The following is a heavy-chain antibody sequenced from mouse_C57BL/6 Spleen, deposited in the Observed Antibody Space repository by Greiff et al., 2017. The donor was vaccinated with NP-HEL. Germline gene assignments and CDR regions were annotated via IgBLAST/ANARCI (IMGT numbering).Heavy chain of an antibody. CDR1: GYTFTNYW. Sequence: QVQLQQSGAELVRPGTSVKMSCKASGYTFTNYWIGWAKQRPGHGLEWIGDIYPGGGYTNYNEKFKGKATMTADTSSNTAYMQFSSLTSEDSAIYDCERRGGNYYVKTGYYFDYWGQGTTLTVSS. V-gene: IGHV1-63*01. CDR3: ERRGGNYYVKTGYYFDY. D-gene: IGHD1-1*01. J-gene: IGHJ2*01. CDR2: IYPGGGYT.